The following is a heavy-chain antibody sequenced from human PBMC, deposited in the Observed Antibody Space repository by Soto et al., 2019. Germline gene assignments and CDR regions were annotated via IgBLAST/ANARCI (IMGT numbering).Heavy chain of an antibody. CDR1: GSITNHN. J-gene: IGHJ4*02. D-gene: IGHD6-19*01. CDR3: AKVTHRGPIAVAGPLGS. CDR2: FNPSGLST. Sequence: QVHLVQSGAEVKKHGASVNVSCQASGSITNHNMHWVRQAPGQGLEWMGIFNPSGLSTTYAQKFQGRVTITRDTSTSTVYMELSSLTSEDTAVYFCAKVTHRGPIAVAGPLGSWGQGTLVIVSS. V-gene: IGHV1-46*01.